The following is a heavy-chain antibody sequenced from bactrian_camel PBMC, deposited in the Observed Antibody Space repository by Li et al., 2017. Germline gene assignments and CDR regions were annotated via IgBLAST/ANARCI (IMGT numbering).Heavy chain of an antibody. Sequence: QLVESGGGSVQTGGSLRLSCAPSGLSVSDFSMAWFRQSPGKEREGVAAIDTGDGSTYYLNSVKGRFTISQDDAKNTVYLQMNNLKPEDTAMYYCAADVGSMSGNCQPNYWGQGTQVTVS. V-gene: IGHV3S25*01. CDR1: GLSVSDFS. J-gene: IGHJ4*01. CDR3: AADVGSMSGNCQPNY. CDR2: IDTGDGST. D-gene: IGHD6*01.